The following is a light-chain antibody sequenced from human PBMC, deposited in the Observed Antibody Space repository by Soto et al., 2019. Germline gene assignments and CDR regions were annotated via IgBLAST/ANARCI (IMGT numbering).Light chain of an antibody. Sequence: QSALTQPPSVSGAPGQRVTISCTGSSSNIGAGYDVHWYQQLPGTAPKLLIYGNSNRPSGVPDRFSGSKSGTSASLAITGLQAEDEADYYCSSYTSSSTPYVFGTGTKLTVL. CDR2: GNS. J-gene: IGLJ1*01. CDR3: SSYTSSSTPYV. V-gene: IGLV1-40*01. CDR1: SSNIGAGYD.